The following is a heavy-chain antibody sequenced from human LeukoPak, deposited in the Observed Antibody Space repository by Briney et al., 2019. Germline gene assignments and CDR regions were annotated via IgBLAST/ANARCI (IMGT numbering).Heavy chain of an antibody. CDR2: IIPIFGTA. D-gene: IGHD3-10*01. CDR1: GGTFSNYA. V-gene: IGHV1-69*06. J-gene: IGHJ3*02. Sequence: ASVKVSCKASGGTFSNYAISWVRQAPGQGLEWMGGIIPIFGTANYAQKFQGRVTITADKSTSTAYMELSSLRSEDTAVYYCARCARGYYGSGPHDAFDIWGQGTMVTVSS. CDR3: ARCARGYYGSGPHDAFDI.